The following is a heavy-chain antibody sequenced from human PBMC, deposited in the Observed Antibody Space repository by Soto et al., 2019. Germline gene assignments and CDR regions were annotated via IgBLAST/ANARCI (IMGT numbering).Heavy chain of an antibody. D-gene: IGHD3-10*01. CDR1: GGSFSGYS. CDR3: ARRTPGGSETYYNSCFDP. Sequence: SSETLSLTCAVYGGSFSGYSWTWIRKPQGRGLEWIGEISHSETTNYNPSLKSRVTISVDTSKNQFSLKLSSVTAADTAVYYCARRTPGGSETYYNSCFDPWGQGTLVTVSS. J-gene: IGHJ5*02. CDR2: ISHSETT. V-gene: IGHV4-34*01.